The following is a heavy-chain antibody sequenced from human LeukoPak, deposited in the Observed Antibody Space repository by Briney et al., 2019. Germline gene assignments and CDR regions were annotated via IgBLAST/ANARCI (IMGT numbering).Heavy chain of an antibody. CDR2: IWYDGSNK. CDR3: ARGLWSGYYRYFDY. V-gene: IGHV3-33*01. J-gene: IGHJ4*02. Sequence: GGSLRLSCAASGFTFSSYGMHWVRQAPGKGLEWVAVIWYDGSNKYYADSVKGRFTISRDNSKNTLYLQMNSLRAEDTAVYYCARGLWSGYYRYFDYWGQGTLVTVSS. D-gene: IGHD3-3*01. CDR1: GFTFSSYG.